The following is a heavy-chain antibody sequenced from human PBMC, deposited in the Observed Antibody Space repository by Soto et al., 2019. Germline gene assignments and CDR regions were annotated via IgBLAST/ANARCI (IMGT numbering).Heavy chain of an antibody. Sequence: QVPLVESGGGVVQPGRSLRLSCAASGFTFSSYAMHWVRQAPGKGLEWVAVISYDGSNKYYADSVKGRFTISRDNSKNTLYLQMNSLRAEDTAVYYCARGPAAGPYYYYGMDVWGQGTTVTVSS. CDR1: GFTFSSYA. J-gene: IGHJ6*02. CDR2: ISYDGSNK. V-gene: IGHV3-30-3*01. CDR3: ARGPAAGPYYYYGMDV. D-gene: IGHD6-13*01.